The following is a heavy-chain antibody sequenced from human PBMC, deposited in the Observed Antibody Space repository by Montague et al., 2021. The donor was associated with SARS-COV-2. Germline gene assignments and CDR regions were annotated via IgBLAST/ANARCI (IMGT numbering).Heavy chain of an antibody. CDR3: ARFPTSYYYDSKAAPATPDAFDI. CDR2: IYYSGST. Sequence: SETLSLTCTIFGGSIRSSSYYWGWISQPPGKGLVWIGSIYYSGSTYYNPSLKSRVTISVDTSKNQFSLKLSSVTAADTAVYYCARFPTSYYYDSKAAPATPDAFDIWGQGTMVTVSS. CDR1: GGSIRSSSYY. V-gene: IGHV4-39*01. D-gene: IGHD3-22*01. J-gene: IGHJ3*02.